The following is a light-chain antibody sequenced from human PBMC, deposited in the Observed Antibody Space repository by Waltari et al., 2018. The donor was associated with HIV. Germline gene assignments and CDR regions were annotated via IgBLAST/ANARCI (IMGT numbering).Light chain of an antibody. CDR1: QVISNH. Sequence: AIRMTQSPSSLSASTGDRVTITCRASQVISNHVAWYQQKPGKAPKLLIYAASTLQNGVPSRFSGSGSGADFTLTISCLQSDDFATYYCQQHYNYPWTFGQGTKVEIK. J-gene: IGKJ1*01. V-gene: IGKV1-8*01. CDR3: QQHYNYPWT. CDR2: AAS.